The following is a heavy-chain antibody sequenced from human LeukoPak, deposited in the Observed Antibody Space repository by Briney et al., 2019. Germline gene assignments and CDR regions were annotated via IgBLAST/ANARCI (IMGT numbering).Heavy chain of an antibody. CDR1: GFTFSTYS. J-gene: IGHJ6*04. D-gene: IGHD3-10*02. CDR3: AELGITMIGGV. V-gene: IGHV3-21*01. CDR2: ISSSSSYI. Sequence: PGGSLRLSCAASGFTFSTYSMNWVRQAPGKGLEWVSSISSSSSYIHYADSVKGRFTISRDNAKNSLYLQMNSLRAEDTAVYYCAELGITMIGGVWGKGTTVTISS.